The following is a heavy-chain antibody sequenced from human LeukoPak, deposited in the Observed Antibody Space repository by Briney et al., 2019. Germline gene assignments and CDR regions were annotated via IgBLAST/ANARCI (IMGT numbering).Heavy chain of an antibody. J-gene: IGHJ5*02. Sequence: GGSLRLSCAASGFTFSSYWMHWVRQAPGKGLVWVSRINSDGSSTSYADSVKGRFTISRDNSKNTLYLQMNSLRAEDTAVYYCTKEGLPSGSSWSAWFDPWGQGTLVTVSS. CDR3: TKEGLPSGSSWSAWFDP. CDR1: GFTFSSYW. CDR2: INSDGSST. D-gene: IGHD3-10*01. V-gene: IGHV3-74*01.